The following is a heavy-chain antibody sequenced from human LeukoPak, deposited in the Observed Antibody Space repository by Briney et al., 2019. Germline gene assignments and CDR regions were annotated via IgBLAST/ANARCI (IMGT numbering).Heavy chain of an antibody. D-gene: IGHD6-6*01. CDR2: INTNTGIP. Sequence: ASVKVSCKAFGYTFSSRAMNWVRQAPGQGLELMGWINTNTGIPTYAQGFAGRFVFSLDTSVTTAYLQITSLKAEDTAVYYCARDLVSAGFDIWGQGTMVTVSS. CDR1: GYTFSSRA. V-gene: IGHV7-4-1*02. J-gene: IGHJ3*02. CDR3: ARDLVSAGFDI.